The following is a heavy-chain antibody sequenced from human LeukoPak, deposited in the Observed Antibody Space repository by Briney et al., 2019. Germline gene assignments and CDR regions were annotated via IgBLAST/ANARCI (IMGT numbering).Heavy chain of an antibody. CDR3: AGDSSGPNVFDY. CDR1: GFTFSSYS. D-gene: IGHD3-22*01. J-gene: IGHJ4*02. Sequence: GGSLRLSCAASGFTFSSYSMNWVRQAPGKGLEWVSVIYSGGSTYYADSVKGRFTISRDNSKNTLYLQMNSLRAEDTAVYYCAGDSSGPNVFDYWGQGTLVTVSS. V-gene: IGHV3-53*01. CDR2: IYSGGST.